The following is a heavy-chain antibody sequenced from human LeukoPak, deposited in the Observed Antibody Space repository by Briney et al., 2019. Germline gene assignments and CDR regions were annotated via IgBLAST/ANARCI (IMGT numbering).Heavy chain of an antibody. Sequence: PGGSLRLSCAASGFTFSCYWMHWVRQAPGKGLVWVSRINSDGSSTSYADSVKGRFTISRDNAKNTLYLQMNSLRAEDTAVYYCARDRIAADWFDPWGQGTLVTVSS. CDR2: INSDGSST. CDR3: ARDRIAADWFDP. D-gene: IGHD6-13*01. CDR1: GFTFSCYW. V-gene: IGHV3-74*01. J-gene: IGHJ5*02.